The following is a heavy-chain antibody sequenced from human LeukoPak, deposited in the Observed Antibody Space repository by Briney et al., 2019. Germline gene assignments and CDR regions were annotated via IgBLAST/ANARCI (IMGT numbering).Heavy chain of an antibody. CDR2: IYHSGST. Sequence: PSETLSLTCTVSGYSISSGFYWGWIRQPPGKGLEWIGSIYHSGSTHYNSSLKSRVTISVDTSKNQLSLKLSSVTAADTAVYYCVRAPRITANDAFDIWGQGTMVTVSS. CDR1: GYSISSGFY. CDR3: VRAPRITANDAFDI. J-gene: IGHJ3*02. D-gene: IGHD1-20*01. V-gene: IGHV4-38-2*02.